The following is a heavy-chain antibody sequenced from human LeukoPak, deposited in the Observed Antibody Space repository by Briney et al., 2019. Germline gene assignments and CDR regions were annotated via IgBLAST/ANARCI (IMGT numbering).Heavy chain of an antibody. V-gene: IGHV4-39*07. CDR1: GGSFSSSSYY. J-gene: IGHJ5*02. CDR3: ASFPVSYDYVWGSYPDRDWFDP. CDR2: IYYSGST. D-gene: IGHD3-16*02. Sequence: PSETLSLTCAVYGGSFSSSSYYWGWIRQPPGKGLEWIGSIYYSGSTYYNPSLKSRVTISVDTSKNQFSLKLSSVTAADTAVYYCASFPVSYDYVWGSYPDRDWFDPWGQGTLVTVSS.